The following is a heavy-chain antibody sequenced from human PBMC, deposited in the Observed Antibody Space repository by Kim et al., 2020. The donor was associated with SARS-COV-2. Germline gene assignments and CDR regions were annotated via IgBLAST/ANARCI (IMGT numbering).Heavy chain of an antibody. CDR3: ARDRITMVRGVTDNNWFDP. J-gene: IGHJ5*02. CDR2: INPNSGGT. CDR1: GYTFTGYY. D-gene: IGHD3-10*01. Sequence: ASLKVSCKASGYTFTGYYMHWVRQAPGQGLEWMGWINPNSGGTNYAQKFQGRVTMTRDTSISTAYMELSRLRSDDTAVYYCARDRITMVRGVTDNNWFDPWGQGTLVTVSS. V-gene: IGHV1-2*02.